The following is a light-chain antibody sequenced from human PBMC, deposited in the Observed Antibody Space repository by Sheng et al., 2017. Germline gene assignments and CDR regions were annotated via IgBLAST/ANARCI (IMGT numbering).Light chain of an antibody. CDR2: DVN. CDR3: NSYTTSNIYV. J-gene: IGLJ1*01. CDR1: SSDVGAYNY. Sequence: QSALTQPASVSGSPGQSITISCTGTSSDVGAYNYVSWYQHHPGKAPKVMIYDVNYRPSGVSNRFSGSKSGDTASLTISGLQAEDEADYYCNSYTTSNIYVFGTGTKVIVL. V-gene: IGLV2-14*03.